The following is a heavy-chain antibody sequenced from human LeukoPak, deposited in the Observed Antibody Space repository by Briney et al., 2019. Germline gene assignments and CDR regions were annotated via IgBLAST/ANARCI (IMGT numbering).Heavy chain of an antibody. J-gene: IGHJ5*02. D-gene: IGHD5-18*01. CDR1: GFTFSSYA. CDR3: AKTQAPFTAMASFDP. V-gene: IGHV3-23*01. CDR2: ISGSGGST. Sequence: PGGSLRLSCAASGFTFSSYAMSWVRQAPGKGLEWVSAISGSGGSTYYADSVKGRFTISRDNSKNTLYLQMNSLRAEDTAVYYCAKTQAPFTAMASFDPWGQGTLVTVSS.